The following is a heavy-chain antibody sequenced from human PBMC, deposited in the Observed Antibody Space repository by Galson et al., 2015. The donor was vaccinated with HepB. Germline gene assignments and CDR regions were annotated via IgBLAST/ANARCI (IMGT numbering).Heavy chain of an antibody. Sequence: LSLTCTVSGGSISSSNYYWGWIRQPPGKGLEWIGSVYYSGSTYYNPSLKSRVTISVDTSKNQFSLKLSSVTAADTAMYYCARQDWNYWGQGTLVTVSS. CDR3: ARQDWNY. D-gene: IGHD1-1*01. J-gene: IGHJ4*02. CDR2: VYYSGST. V-gene: IGHV4-39*01. CDR1: GGSISSSNYY.